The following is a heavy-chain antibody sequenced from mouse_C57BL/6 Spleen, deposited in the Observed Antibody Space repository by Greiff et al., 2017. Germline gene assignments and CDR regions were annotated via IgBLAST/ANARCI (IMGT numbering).Heavy chain of an antibody. D-gene: IGHD3-2*02. V-gene: IGHV5-4*01. J-gene: IGHJ3*01. Sequence: EVNLVESGGGLVKPGGSLKLSCAASGFTFSSYAMSWVRQTPEKRLEWVATISDGGSYTYYPDNVKGRFTISRDNAKNNLYLQMSHLKSEDTAMYYCARDETAQATSWFAYWGQGTLVTVSA. CDR1: GFTFSSYA. CDR2: ISDGGSYT. CDR3: ARDETAQATSWFAY.